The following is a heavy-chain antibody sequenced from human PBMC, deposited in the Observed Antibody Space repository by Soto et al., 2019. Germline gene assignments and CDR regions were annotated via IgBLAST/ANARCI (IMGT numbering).Heavy chain of an antibody. CDR3: AHRPVFSMSFDY. J-gene: IGHJ4*02. D-gene: IGHD3-10*02. CDR1: GFSLSTYGVG. CDR2: IYWDDDT. V-gene: IGHV2-5*02. Sequence: QITLKESGPTLVKPTQTLTLTCNFSGFSLSTYGVGVGWIRQPPGKALEWLALIYWDDDTRFSPSLNSRIAITKDTAKSQVVLTMTHMDPVDTATYYCAHRPVFSMSFDYWGPGSLVTVSS.